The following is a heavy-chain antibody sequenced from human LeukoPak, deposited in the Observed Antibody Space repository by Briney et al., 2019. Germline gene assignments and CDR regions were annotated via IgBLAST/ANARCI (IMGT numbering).Heavy chain of an antibody. J-gene: IGHJ6*02. CDR1: GFTLSNYW. D-gene: IGHD5-12*01. CDR3: AKDAYSGYDYPYYYYGMDV. V-gene: IGHV3-74*01. Sequence: GGSLRLSCAAFGFTLSNYWMHWVRQAPGKGLVWVSRINTDGSSTSYADSVKGRFTISRDNAKKTLYLQMNSLRAEDTAVYYCAKDAYSGYDYPYYYYGMDVWGQGTTVTVSS. CDR2: INTDGSST.